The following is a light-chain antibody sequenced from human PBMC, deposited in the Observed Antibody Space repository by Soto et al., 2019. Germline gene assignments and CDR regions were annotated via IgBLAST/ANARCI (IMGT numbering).Light chain of an antibody. CDR3: QQFNIYPIT. CDR2: DVS. V-gene: IGKV1-13*02. J-gene: IGKJ5*01. CDR1: QDIRGA. Sequence: AIQVTQSPSSLSASVGDRVTITCRASQDIRGALAWYQQKPGKAPKLLIYDVSTVQSGVPSRFSGRGSGTEFTLTITGLQPEDFATYYCQQFNIYPITFGQGTRLDI.